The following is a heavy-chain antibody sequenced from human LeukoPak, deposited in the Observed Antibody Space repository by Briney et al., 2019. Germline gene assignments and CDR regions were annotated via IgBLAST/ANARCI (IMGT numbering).Heavy chain of an antibody. CDR1: GGTFSSYA. CDR3: ARVVSGRYYFDY. D-gene: IGHD3-3*01. Sequence: SSVKASCKASGGTFSSYAISWVRQAPGQGLEWMRGIIPIFGTANYAQKFQGRVTITADESTSTAYMELSSLRSEDTAVYYCARVVSGRYYFDYWGQGTLVTVSS. CDR2: IIPIFGTA. J-gene: IGHJ4*02. V-gene: IGHV1-69*01.